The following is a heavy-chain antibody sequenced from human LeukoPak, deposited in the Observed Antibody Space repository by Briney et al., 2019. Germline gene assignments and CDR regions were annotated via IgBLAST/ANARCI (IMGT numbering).Heavy chain of an antibody. Sequence: GGSLRLSCAASGFTFSSYWIHWVRQAPGKGLVWVSRINSDGSSTSYADSVKGRFTISRDNAKNTLYLQMNSLRAEDTAVYYCARDPLIAAAGGYGMDVWGQGTTVTVSS. D-gene: IGHD6-13*01. V-gene: IGHV3-74*01. J-gene: IGHJ6*02. CDR1: GFTFSSYW. CDR3: ARDPLIAAAGGYGMDV. CDR2: INSDGSST.